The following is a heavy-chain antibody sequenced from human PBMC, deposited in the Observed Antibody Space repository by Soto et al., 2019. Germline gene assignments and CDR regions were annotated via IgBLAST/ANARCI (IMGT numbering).Heavy chain of an antibody. CDR1: GFTFSSYA. J-gene: IGHJ4*02. D-gene: IGHD3-10*01. Sequence: GGSLRLSCAASGFTFSSYAMSWVRQAPGKGLEWVSAISGSGHSTSYADSVKGRFTISRDNSRNTLSLQMNSLRAEDTAVYYCAKGDTMVRGVEYWGQGTLVTVSS. CDR2: ISGSGHST. V-gene: IGHV3-23*01. CDR3: AKGDTMVRGVEY.